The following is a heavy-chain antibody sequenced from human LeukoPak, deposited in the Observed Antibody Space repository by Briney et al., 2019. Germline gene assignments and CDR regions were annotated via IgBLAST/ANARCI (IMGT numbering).Heavy chain of an antibody. Sequence: SQTLSLTCTVSDCSFSSGGYYWSRIRQHPGKDLEWIGYIYYSGSTYYNPSLKIRVTISVDTSKNQFSLKLSSVTAADTAVYYCARLNRYYDILTGWDCYFDYWGQGTLVTVYS. D-gene: IGHD3-9*01. CDR2: IYYSGST. CDR3: ARLNRYYDILTGWDCYFDY. CDR1: DCSFSSGGYY. V-gene: IGHV4-31*03. J-gene: IGHJ4*02.